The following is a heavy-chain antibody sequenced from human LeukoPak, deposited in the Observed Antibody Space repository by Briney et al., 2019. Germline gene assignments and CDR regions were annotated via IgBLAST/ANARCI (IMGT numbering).Heavy chain of an antibody. V-gene: IGHV3-53*01. CDR3: AREVVSIPFYFDS. J-gene: IGHJ4*02. CDR2: FYRGETT. CDR1: GFTVSSSY. D-gene: IGHD2-21*01. Sequence: GGSLRLSCVVSGFTVSSSYMYWVRQAPGKGLEWVSFFYRGETTYYAESVRGRFTISRDISKNTLYLLMNSLIPEDTAVYYCAREVVSIPFYFDSWGQGTLVTVS.